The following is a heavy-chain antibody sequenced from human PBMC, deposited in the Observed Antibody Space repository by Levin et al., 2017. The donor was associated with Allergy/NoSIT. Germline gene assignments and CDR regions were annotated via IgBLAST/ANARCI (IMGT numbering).Heavy chain of an antibody. CDR1: GFTFNNYA. CDR3: ARGLPRYTTSWFDY. D-gene: IGHD6-13*01. V-gene: IGHV3-30*04. J-gene: IGHJ4*02. CDR2: ISYDGSHK. Sequence: GESLKISCAASGFTFNNYAMHWVRQAPGEGLEWVALISYDGSHKSYADSVKGRFTISTDNSKTTLYLQMNSLRPDDTAVYYCARGLPRYTTSWFDYWGQGTLVTVSS.